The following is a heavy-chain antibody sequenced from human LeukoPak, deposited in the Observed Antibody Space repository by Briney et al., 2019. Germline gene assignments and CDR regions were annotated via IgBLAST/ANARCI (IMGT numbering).Heavy chain of an antibody. CDR2: ISAYNGNT. V-gene: IGHV1-18*01. Sequence: ASVKVSCNASGYTFTSYGISWVRQAPGQGLEWMGWISAYNGNTNYAQKLQGRVTITTDTSTSTAYMELRSLRSDDTAVYYCAREEFYGGNDYWGQGTLVTVSS. CDR3: AREEFYGGNDY. D-gene: IGHD4-23*01. CDR1: GYTFTSYG. J-gene: IGHJ4*02.